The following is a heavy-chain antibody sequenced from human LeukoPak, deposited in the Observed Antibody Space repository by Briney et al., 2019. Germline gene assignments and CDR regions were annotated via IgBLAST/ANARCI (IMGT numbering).Heavy chain of an antibody. V-gene: IGHV3-23*01. CDR3: AKGMSGYYYLYYFDY. D-gene: IGHD3-22*01. Sequence: GGSPRLSCAGSGFSFSSYDMGWLRQAPGKGLERVAALSASGDYTEYADSVKGRFTISRDNSKNTLYLQMNSLRAEDTAVYYCAKGMSGYYYLYYFDYWGQGTLVTVSS. CDR1: GFSFSSYD. J-gene: IGHJ4*02. CDR2: LSASGDYT.